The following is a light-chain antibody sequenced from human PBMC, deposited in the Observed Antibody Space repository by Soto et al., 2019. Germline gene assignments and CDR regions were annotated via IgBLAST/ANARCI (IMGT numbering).Light chain of an antibody. CDR2: DAS. J-gene: IGKJ5*01. CDR3: QQYGSLPIT. V-gene: IGKV1-33*01. Sequence: DIQMTQSPSSLSASIGDRVTISCQASQDIGNFLNWYQQKPGKAPYLLIYDASNLDTVVSSRFSVSGSGREFSFTITSLQPDDVATYFCQQYGSLPITFGQGTRLDIK. CDR1: QDIGNF.